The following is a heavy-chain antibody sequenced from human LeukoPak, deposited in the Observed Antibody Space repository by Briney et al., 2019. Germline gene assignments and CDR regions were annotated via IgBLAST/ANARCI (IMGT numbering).Heavy chain of an antibody. CDR2: IYTSGST. Sequence: SETLSLTCSVSGDSISNYYWNWIRQPAGKGLEWIGRIYTSGSTKYNPSLKSRVTMSVDTSKNQFSLKLSSVTAADTAVYYCAREGGPYRPLDYSGQGTLVTVSS. J-gene: IGHJ4*02. V-gene: IGHV4-4*07. CDR1: GDSISNYY. CDR3: AREGGPYRPLDY.